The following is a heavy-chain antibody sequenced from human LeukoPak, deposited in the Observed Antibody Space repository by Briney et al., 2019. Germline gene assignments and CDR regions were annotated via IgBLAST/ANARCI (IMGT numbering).Heavy chain of an antibody. D-gene: IGHD2-2*01. Sequence: GGSLRLSCAASGFTVSSNYMTWVRQAPGKGLEWVSVIYAGGSTYYADSVKGRFTISRDNSKNTLHLQMNSLRAEDTAVYYCARSPGSSTGCFKSDYWGQGTLVTVSS. CDR2: IYAGGST. CDR3: ARSPGSSTGCFKSDY. J-gene: IGHJ4*02. CDR1: GFTVSSNY. V-gene: IGHV3-53*01.